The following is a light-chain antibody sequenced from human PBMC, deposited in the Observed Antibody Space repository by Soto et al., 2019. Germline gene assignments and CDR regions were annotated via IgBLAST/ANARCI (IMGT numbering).Light chain of an antibody. V-gene: IGKV3-20*01. CDR2: GAS. Sequence: EIVLTHSPGTLSLSPGEGATLSCRASQSVSSSYLAWYQQKPGQAPRLLIYGASSRATGIPDRFSGSGSGTDFTLTISRLEPEDFAMYYCQQYGSSSYTFGQGTKLEIK. CDR3: QQYGSSSYT. CDR1: QSVSSSY. J-gene: IGKJ2*01.